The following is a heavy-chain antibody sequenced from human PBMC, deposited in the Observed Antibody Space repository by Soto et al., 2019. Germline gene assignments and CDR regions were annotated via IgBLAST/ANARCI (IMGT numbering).Heavy chain of an antibody. CDR1: GFTFSSYA. D-gene: IGHD6-13*01. Sequence: QVQLVESGGGVVQPGRSLRLSCAASGFTFSSYAMHWVRQAPGKGLEWVAVISYDGSNKYYADSVKGRFTISRDNSKNTLYLQLNSLGAEDTAVYYCAREEGDSSSWYFDYWGQGTLVTVSS. J-gene: IGHJ4*02. V-gene: IGHV3-30-3*01. CDR2: ISYDGSNK. CDR3: AREEGDSSSWYFDY.